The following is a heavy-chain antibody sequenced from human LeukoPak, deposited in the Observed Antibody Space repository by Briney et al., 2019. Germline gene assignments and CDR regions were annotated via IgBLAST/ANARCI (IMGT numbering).Heavy chain of an antibody. D-gene: IGHD5-18*01. CDR1: GFTFSSYA. J-gene: IGHJ4*02. Sequence: SGGSLRLSCAASGFTFSSYAMHWVRQAPGKGLEWVAVISYDGSNKYYADSVKGRFTISRDNSKNTLYLQMNSLRAEDTAVYYCAREGYSYGPTFDYWGQGTLVTVSS. CDR2: ISYDGSNK. CDR3: AREGYSYGPTFDY. V-gene: IGHV3-30-3*01.